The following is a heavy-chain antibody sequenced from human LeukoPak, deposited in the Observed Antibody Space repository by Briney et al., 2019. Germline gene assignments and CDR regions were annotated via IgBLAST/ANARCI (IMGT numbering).Heavy chain of an antibody. D-gene: IGHD2-15*01. CDR2: ISSSSSYI. J-gene: IGHJ4*02. V-gene: IGHV3-21*01. CDR1: GFTFSSYS. CDR3: ARECASGSCYSDY. Sequence: PGGSLTLSCAASGFTFSSYSMNRVRQAPGKGLEWVSSISSSSSYIYYADSVKGRFTISRDNAKNSLYLQMNSLRAEDTAVYYCARECASGSCYSDYWGQGTLVTVSS.